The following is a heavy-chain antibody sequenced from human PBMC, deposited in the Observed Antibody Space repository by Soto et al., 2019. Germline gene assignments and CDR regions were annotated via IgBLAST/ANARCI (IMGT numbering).Heavy chain of an antibody. CDR3: ARGSGYNPIDYFDY. V-gene: IGHV1-69*13. D-gene: IGHD6-25*01. CDR2: IIPIFGTA. CDR1: GGTFSSYA. J-gene: IGHJ4*02. Sequence: ASVKVSCKASGGTFSSYAISWVRQAPGQGLEWMGGIIPIFGTANYAQKFQGRVTITADESTSTAYMELSSLRSEDTAVYYCARGSGYNPIDYFDYWGQGTLVTVSS.